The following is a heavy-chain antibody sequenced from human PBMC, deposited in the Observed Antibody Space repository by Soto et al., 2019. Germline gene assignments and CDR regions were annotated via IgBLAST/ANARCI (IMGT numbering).Heavy chain of an antibody. CDR2: INHRGST. V-gene: IGHV4-34*01. J-gene: IGHJ6*03. CDR3: ARGGWYCSGGRSYYYYYMDV. Sequence: QVQLQQWGAGLLKPSETLSLTCAVYGGFFSGYYWGWIRQPPGKGLEWSGEINHRGSTTYNASLKSGDTISVDTAKNQFSLKLSSVTAADTAVYYCARGGWYCSGGRSYYYYYMDVWGKGTTVTVSS. D-gene: IGHD2-15*01. CDR1: GGFFSGYY.